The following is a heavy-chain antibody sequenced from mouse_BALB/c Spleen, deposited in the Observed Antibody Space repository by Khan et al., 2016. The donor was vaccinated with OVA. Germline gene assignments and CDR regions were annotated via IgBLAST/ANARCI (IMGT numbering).Heavy chain of an antibody. D-gene: IGHD1-2*01. CDR2: IIYSGST. CDR1: GYSITSGYG. J-gene: IGHJ2*01. V-gene: IGHV3-1*02. Sequence: EVELVESGPGLVKPSQSLSLTCTVTGYSITSGYGWNWIRQFPGTKLEWMGYIIYSGSTNYNPSLKSRISITPDTSKNQFFRQLNSVTTEDTATYYGARTARKKYWGQGTTLTVSS. CDR3: ARTARKKY.